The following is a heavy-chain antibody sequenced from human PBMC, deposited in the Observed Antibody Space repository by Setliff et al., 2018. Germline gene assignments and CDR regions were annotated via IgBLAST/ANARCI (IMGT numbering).Heavy chain of an antibody. CDR3: ARRLSGSGGDDY. V-gene: IGHV4-39*07. J-gene: IGHJ4*02. CDR1: GGSISSSSYY. CDR2: IYHSGST. D-gene: IGHD6-19*01. Sequence: PSETLSLTCTVSGGSISSSSYYWGWIRQPPGKGLEWIGSIYHSGSTYYNPSLKSRVTISVDTSKNQFSLKLSSVTAADTAVYYCARRLSGSGGDDYWGQGTLVTVSS.